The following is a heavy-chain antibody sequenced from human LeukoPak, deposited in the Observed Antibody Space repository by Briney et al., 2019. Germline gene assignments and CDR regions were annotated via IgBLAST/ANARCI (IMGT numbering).Heavy chain of an antibody. CDR2: INPNSGGT. V-gene: IGHV1-2*02. D-gene: IGHD3-10*01. CDR1: GYTFTGYY. Sequence: ASVKVSCKASGYTFTGYYMHWVRQAPGQGLEWMGWINPNSGGTNYAQKFQGRATMTRDTSISTAYMELSRLRSDDTAVYYCARVGGRSSKHAFDIWGQGTMVTVSS. J-gene: IGHJ3*02. CDR3: ARVGGRSSKHAFDI.